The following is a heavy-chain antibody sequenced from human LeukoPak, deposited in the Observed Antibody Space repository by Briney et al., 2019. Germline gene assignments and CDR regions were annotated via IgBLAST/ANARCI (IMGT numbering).Heavy chain of an antibody. CDR1: GGSFSGYY. D-gene: IGHD3-22*01. CDR2: INHSGST. V-gene: IGHV4-34*01. CDR3: ARGFRRRFVFSSGQWAFDI. Sequence: PSETLSLTCAVYGGSFSGYYWSWIRQPPGKGLEWIGEINHSGSTNYDPSLKSRVTISVDTSKNQFSLKLSSVTAADTAVYYCARGFRRRFVFSSGQWAFDIWGQGTMVTVSS. J-gene: IGHJ3*02.